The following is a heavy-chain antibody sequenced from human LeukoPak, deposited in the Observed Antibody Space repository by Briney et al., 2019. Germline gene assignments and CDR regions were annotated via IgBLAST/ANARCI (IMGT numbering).Heavy chain of an antibody. CDR3: AGRLVSVGGNWFDP. Sequence: SETLSLTCTVSGGSISSSDYYWSWIRQPPGKGPEWIGYIYYSGSTYYNPSLKSRVTISVDTSKNQFSLKLSSVTAADTAVYYCAGRLVSVGGNWFDPWGQGTLVTVSS. V-gene: IGHV4-30-4*01. CDR1: GGSISSSDYY. D-gene: IGHD6-19*01. CDR2: IYYSGST. J-gene: IGHJ5*02.